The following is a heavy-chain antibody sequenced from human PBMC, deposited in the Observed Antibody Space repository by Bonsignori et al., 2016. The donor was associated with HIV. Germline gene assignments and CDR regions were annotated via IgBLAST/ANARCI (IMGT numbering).Heavy chain of an antibody. Sequence: SETLSLTCAVSGYSISSGYYWGWIRQPPGKGLEWIGSVYHSGNTYYNPSLKSRVSISVDTSKNQFSLKVNSVTAADTAVYYCASRLGTRGGDYWGQGTLVTVSS. CDR3: ASRLGTRGGDY. V-gene: IGHV4-38-2*01. J-gene: IGHJ4*02. D-gene: IGHD1-26*01. CDR1: GYSISSGYY. CDR2: VYHSGNT.